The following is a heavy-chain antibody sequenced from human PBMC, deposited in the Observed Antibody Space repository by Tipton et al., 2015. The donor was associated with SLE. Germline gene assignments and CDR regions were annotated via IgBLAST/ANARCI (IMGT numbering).Heavy chain of an antibody. Sequence: SLRLSCATSGFTFSSYALSWVRRAPGKGLEWVSAISGGGSSTYYADSVKGRFTISRDNSKNTLYLQMNSLRAEDTAVYYCAKPVGYSGYDSWDYWGQGTLVTVSS. CDR1: GFTFSSYA. CDR3: AKPVGYSGYDSWDY. D-gene: IGHD5-12*01. CDR2: ISGGGSST. V-gene: IGHV3-23*01. J-gene: IGHJ4*02.